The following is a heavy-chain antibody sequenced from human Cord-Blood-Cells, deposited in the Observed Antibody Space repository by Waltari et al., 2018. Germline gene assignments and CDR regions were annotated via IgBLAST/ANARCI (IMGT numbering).Heavy chain of an antibody. CDR2: INSDGSST. CDR1: GLPFSRSW. V-gene: IGHV3-74*01. D-gene: IGHD4-17*01. Sequence: EVQLVESGGGLVQPGGSLRLSCAASGLPFSRSWMHWVRQAPGKGLVWVSRINSDGSSTSYADSVKGRFTISRDNAKNTLYLQMNSLRAEDTAVYYCARDYGDYAEYFQHWGQGTLVTVSS. CDR3: ARDYGDYAEYFQH. J-gene: IGHJ1*01.